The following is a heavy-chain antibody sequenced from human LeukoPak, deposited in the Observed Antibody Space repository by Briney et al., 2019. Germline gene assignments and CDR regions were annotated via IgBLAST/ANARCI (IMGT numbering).Heavy chain of an antibody. Sequence: SETLSLTCTVSGGSISSYYWSWIRQPPGKGLEWIGYIYYSGSTNYNPSLKSRVTISVDTSKNQFSLKLSSVTAADTAVYYCARPKHCSSTSCPFGYWGQGTLVTVSS. CDR1: GGSISSYY. CDR3: ARPKHCSSTSCPFGY. D-gene: IGHD2-2*01. V-gene: IGHV4-59*08. J-gene: IGHJ4*02. CDR2: IYYSGST.